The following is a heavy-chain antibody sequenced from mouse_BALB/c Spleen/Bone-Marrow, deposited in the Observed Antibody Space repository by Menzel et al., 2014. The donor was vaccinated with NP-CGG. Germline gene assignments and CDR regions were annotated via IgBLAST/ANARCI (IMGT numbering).Heavy chain of an antibody. J-gene: IGHJ2*01. V-gene: IGHV5-17*02. D-gene: IGHD4-1*01. CDR1: GFTFSSFG. CDR3: TRGGNWEDFDY. Sequence: EVMLVESGGGLVQPGGSRKLSCAASGFTFSSFGMHWVRQAPEKGLEWVAYISSGSSPIFYADTVKGRFTISRDNPKNTLFLQMTSLRSEDTAIYYCTRGGNWEDFDYWGQGNTLTVSS. CDR2: ISSGSSPI.